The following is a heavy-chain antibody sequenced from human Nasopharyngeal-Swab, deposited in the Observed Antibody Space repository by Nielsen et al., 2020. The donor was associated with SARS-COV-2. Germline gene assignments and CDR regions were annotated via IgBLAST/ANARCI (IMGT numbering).Heavy chain of an antibody. V-gene: IGHV5-51*01. CDR2: ISPADSDT. CDR3: ARASRQLWLLDDY. J-gene: IGHJ4*02. Sequence: GESLKISCRGSGYNFANYWIGWVRQMPGKGLEWMGIISPADSDTEYSPSFQGQVTISADRSISTAYLQWSSLRASDTAMYYCARASRQLWLLDDYWGQGTLVTVSS. D-gene: IGHD5-18*01. CDR1: GYNFANYW.